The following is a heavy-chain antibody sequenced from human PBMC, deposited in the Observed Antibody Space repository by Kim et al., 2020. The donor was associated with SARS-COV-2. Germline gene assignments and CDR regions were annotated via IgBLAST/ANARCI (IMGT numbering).Heavy chain of an antibody. D-gene: IGHD1-1*01. V-gene: IGHV4-59*13. J-gene: IGHJ3*02. Sequence: SETLSLTCTVSGGSISSYYWSWIRQPPGKGLEWIGYIYYSGSTNYNPSLKSRVTISVDTSKNQFSLKLSSVTAADTAVYYCARVGTTRAFDIWGQGTMVTVSS. CDR3: ARVGTTRAFDI. CDR1: GGSISSYY. CDR2: IYYSGST.